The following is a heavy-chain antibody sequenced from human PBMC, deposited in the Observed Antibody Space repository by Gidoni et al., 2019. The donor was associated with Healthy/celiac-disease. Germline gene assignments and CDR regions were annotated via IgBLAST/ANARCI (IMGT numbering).Heavy chain of an antibody. V-gene: IGHV1-2*02. CDR3: ARAMHWNVQTFDY. CDR2: INPNSGGT. CDR1: GYTFTGYY. D-gene: IGHD1-1*01. J-gene: IGHJ4*02. Sequence: VQSGAEVKKPGASVKVSCKASGYTFTGYYMHWVRQAPGQGLVWMGWINPNSGGTNYAQKFQGRVTMTRDTSISTAYMELSRLRSDDTAVYYCARAMHWNVQTFDYWGQGTLVTVSS.